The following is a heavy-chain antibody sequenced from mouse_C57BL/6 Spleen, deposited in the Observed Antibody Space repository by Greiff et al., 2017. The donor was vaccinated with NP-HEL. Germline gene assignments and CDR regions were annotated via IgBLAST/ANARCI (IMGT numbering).Heavy chain of an antibody. V-gene: IGHV1-50*01. D-gene: IGHD2-4*01. J-gene: IGHJ3*01. Sequence: QVQLQQPGAELVKPGASVKLSCKASGYTFTSYWMQWVKQRPGQGLEWIGEIDPSDSYTNYNQKFKGKATLTVDTSSSTAYMQLSSLTSEDSAVYYCAGRALRRGFAYWGQGTLVTVSA. CDR2: IDPSDSYT. CDR3: AGRALRRGFAY. CDR1: GYTFTSYW.